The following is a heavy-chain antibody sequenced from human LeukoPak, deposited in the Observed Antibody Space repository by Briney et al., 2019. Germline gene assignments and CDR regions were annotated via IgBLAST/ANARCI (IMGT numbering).Heavy chain of an antibody. V-gene: IGHV3-23*01. D-gene: IGHD3-22*01. CDR2: ISGSGGST. J-gene: IGHJ4*02. CDR3: AKSRGYYYEKSGPADY. CDR1: GFTFSSYA. Sequence: GGSLRLSCAASGFTFSSYAMSWVRQAPGKGLEWVSAISGSGGSTYYADSVKGRFTISRDNSKNTLYLQMNSLSAEDTAVYYCAKSRGYYYEKSGPADYWGQGTLVTVSS.